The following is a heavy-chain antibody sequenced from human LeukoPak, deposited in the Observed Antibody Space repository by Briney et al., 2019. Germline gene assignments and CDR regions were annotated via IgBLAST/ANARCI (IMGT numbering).Heavy chain of an antibody. CDR3: AREGYSSSWLH. V-gene: IGHV3-66*02. D-gene: IGHD6-13*01. J-gene: IGHJ4*02. CDR2: IYSGGST. Sequence: GGSLRLSCAASEFTFSSYAMSWVRQAPGKGLEWVSVIYSGGSTYYADSVKGRFTISRDNSKNTLYLQMNSLRAEDTAVYYCAREGYSSSWLHWGQGTLVTVSS. CDR1: EFTFSSYA.